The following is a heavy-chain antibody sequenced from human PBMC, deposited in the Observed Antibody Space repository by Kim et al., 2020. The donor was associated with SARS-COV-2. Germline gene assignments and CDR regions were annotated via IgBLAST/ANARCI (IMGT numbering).Heavy chain of an antibody. CDR1: GFTFSSYE. CDR2: IYTSGSTT. V-gene: IGHV3-48*03. Sequence: GGSLRLSCTASGFTFSSYEMNWVRQAPGKGLEWVAYIYTSGSTTHYAESVKGRFTVSRDNPKNSLYLQMNSLRVEDTAVYYCVRGLVGGSGMDVWGQGTTVTVSS. D-gene: IGHD3-10*01. J-gene: IGHJ6*02. CDR3: VRGLVGGSGMDV.